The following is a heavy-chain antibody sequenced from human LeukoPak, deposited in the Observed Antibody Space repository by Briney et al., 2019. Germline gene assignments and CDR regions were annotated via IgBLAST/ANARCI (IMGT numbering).Heavy chain of an antibody. D-gene: IGHD4-17*01. CDR2: IKQDGSEK. Sequence: GGSLRLSCAASGFTFSSYWMSWVRQAPGKGLEWVANIKQDGSEKYYVDSVKGRFTISRDNAKNSLYLQMNSLRAEDTAVYYCAKEYPVYGDHEGNYYFDYWGQGTLVTVSS. CDR3: AKEYPVYGDHEGNYYFDY. CDR1: GFTFSSYW. J-gene: IGHJ4*02. V-gene: IGHV3-7*01.